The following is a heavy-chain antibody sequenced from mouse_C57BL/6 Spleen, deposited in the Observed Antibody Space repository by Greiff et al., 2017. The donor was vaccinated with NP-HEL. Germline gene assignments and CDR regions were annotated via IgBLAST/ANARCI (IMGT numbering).Heavy chain of an antibody. CDR1: GYTFTSYT. Sequence: VKLMESGAELARPGASVKMSCKASGYTFTSYTMHWVKQRPGQGLEWIGYINPSSGYTKYNQKFKDKATLTADKSSSTAYMQLSSLTSEDSAVYYCARDYYGSSWYFDVWGTGTTVTVSS. D-gene: IGHD1-1*01. J-gene: IGHJ1*03. CDR3: ARDYYGSSWYFDV. CDR2: INPSSGYT. V-gene: IGHV1-4*01.